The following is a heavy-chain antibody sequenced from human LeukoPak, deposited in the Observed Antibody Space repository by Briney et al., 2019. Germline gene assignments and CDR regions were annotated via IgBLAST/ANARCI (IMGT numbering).Heavy chain of an antibody. CDR2: IHHTGSN. D-gene: IGHD2-2*01. V-gene: IGHV4-59*08. J-gene: IGHJ5*02. Sequence: ASETLSLTCTVSGASMSDNYWTWIRQPPGKGLEWIGYIHHTGSNNYNPSLRSRVTMSVDTSKNQLSLKLPSVTAADTAVYYCARRIVVAPAAIWFDPWGQGTLVTVSS. CDR1: GASMSDNY. CDR3: ARRIVVAPAAIWFDP.